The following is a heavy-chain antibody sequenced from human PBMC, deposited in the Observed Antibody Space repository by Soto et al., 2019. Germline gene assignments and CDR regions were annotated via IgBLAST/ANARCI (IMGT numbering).Heavy chain of an antibody. V-gene: IGHV3-23*01. CDR3: ARYVVGRGKDAPGY. D-gene: IGHD3-10*01. Sequence: EVQLLESGGGLVQPGGSLTLSCAASGFIFSDYAMSWVRQAPGKGLEWVSSISAVTSAINYADPVRGRFTMSRDNSENKVYLQMNSRRVEDTAIYYCARYVVGRGKDAPGYWGQGTLVTVSS. J-gene: IGHJ4*02. CDR1: GFIFSDYA. CDR2: ISAVTSAI.